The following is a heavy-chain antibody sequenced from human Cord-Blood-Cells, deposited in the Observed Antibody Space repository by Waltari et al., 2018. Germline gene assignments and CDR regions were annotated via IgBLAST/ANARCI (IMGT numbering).Heavy chain of an antibody. CDR2: IIPIFGKA. CDR3: ARDRLGYCSSTSCYYFDY. J-gene: IGHJ4*02. CDR1: GCTFSSYA. Sequence: QVQLVQSEAEVKKPGSSVKVSCKASGCTFSSYATSWVRQPPGHRLEWMGGIIPIFGKANYAQKFQGRVTITADESTSTAYMELSSLRSEDTAVYYCARDRLGYCSSTSCYYFDYWGQGTLVTVSS. D-gene: IGHD2-2*01. V-gene: IGHV1-69*01.